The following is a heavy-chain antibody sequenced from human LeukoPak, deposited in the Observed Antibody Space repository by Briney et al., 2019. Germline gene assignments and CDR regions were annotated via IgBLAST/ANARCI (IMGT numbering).Heavy chain of an antibody. J-gene: IGHJ4*02. CDR3: AREGVIDLEYYYDSSGLYYFDY. CDR2: ISYDGSNK. V-gene: IGHV3-30-3*01. Sequence: GGSLRLSCAASGFTFSSYAMHWVRQAPGKGLEWVAVISYDGSNKYYADSVKGRFTISRDNSKNTLYLQMNSLRAEDTAVYYCAREGVIDLEYYYDSSGLYYFDYWGQGTLVTVSS. D-gene: IGHD3-22*01. CDR1: GFTFSSYA.